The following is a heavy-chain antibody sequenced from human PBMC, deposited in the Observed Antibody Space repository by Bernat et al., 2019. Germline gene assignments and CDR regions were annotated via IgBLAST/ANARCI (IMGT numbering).Heavy chain of an antibody. CDR1: GFTFGDYP. J-gene: IGHJ4*02. V-gene: IGHV3-49*04. CDR3: TTDYTGWYTFDF. D-gene: IGHD3-16*01. Sequence: EVELMESGGGLAQPGRSLRLSCKASGFTFGDYPMSWVRQAPGKGLEWVGFIRSKAYGGTTEYAASVKGRFTISRDDSKSIAYLQMNSLRSEDTAVYYCTTDYTGWYTFDFWGQGTLVTVSS. CDR2: IRSKAYGGTT.